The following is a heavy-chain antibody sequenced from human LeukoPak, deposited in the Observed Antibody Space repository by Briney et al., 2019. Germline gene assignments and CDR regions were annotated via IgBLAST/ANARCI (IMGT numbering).Heavy chain of an antibody. D-gene: IGHD2-15*01. CDR3: ARVLGSGLLGTAFDI. CDR2: IIPILGIA. V-gene: IGHV1-69*04. J-gene: IGHJ3*02. CDR1: GGTFSSYA. Sequence: VASVKVSCEASGGTFSSYAISWVRQAPGQGLEWMGRIIPILGIANYAQKFQGRVTITADKSTSTAYMELSSLRSEDTAVYYCARVLGSGLLGTAFDIWGQGTMVTVSS.